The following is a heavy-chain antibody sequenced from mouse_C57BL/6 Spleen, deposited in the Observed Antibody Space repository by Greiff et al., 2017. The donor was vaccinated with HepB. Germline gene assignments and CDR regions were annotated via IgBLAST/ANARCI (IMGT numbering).Heavy chain of an antibody. V-gene: IGHV1-59*01. CDR2: IDPSDSYT. CDR1: GYTFTSYW. CDR3: ASQGGSSYGFAY. D-gene: IGHD1-1*01. Sequence: QVQLKQPGAELVRPGTSVKLSCKASGYTFTSYWMHWVKQRPGQGLEWIGVIDPSDSYTNYNQKFKGKATLTVDTSSSTAYMQLSSLTSEDSAVYYCASQGGSSYGFAYWGQGTLVTVSA. J-gene: IGHJ3*01.